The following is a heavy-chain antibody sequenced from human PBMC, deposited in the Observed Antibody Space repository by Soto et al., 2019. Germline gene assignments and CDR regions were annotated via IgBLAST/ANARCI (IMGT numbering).Heavy chain of an antibody. CDR2: ISGSGGST. CDR3: AKQGSIVVVPAAAHYYYYMDV. Sequence: GGSLRLSCAASGFTFSSYAMSWVRQAPGKGLEWVSAISGSGGSTYYADSVKGRFTISRVNSKNTLYLQMNSLRAEDTAVYYCAKQGSIVVVPAAAHYYYYMDVWGKGTTVTVSS. CDR1: GFTFSSYA. J-gene: IGHJ6*03. D-gene: IGHD2-2*01. V-gene: IGHV3-23*01.